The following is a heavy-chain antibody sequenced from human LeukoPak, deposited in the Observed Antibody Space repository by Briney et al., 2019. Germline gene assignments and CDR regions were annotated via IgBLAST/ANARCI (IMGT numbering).Heavy chain of an antibody. D-gene: IGHD3-22*01. CDR2: IRSNSDGGTI. V-gene: IGHV3-15*07. J-gene: IGHJ5*02. Sequence: GGSLRLSCATSGFTFSNAWMNWVRQAPGKGLEWVGRIRSNSDGGTIDYAAPVKGGFTLSRDDSKTTLYLQMNSLQTEDTAVYYCATDFYDSTWGQGTLVTVSS. CDR3: ATDFYDST. CDR1: GFTFSNAW.